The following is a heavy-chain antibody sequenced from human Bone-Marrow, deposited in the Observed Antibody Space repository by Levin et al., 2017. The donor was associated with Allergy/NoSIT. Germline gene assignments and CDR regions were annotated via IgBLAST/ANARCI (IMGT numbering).Heavy chain of an antibody. Sequence: TGGSLRLSCTASGFTFSSYAMSWVRQAPGKGLEWVSVISHVGGSTYYADSVRGRFTISRDNSKSTLYLEMNTLRVDDTALYHCAKMRRGRWLEGYYDHWGQGALVAVSS. D-gene: IGHD4-23*01. CDR1: GFTFSSYA. CDR3: AKMRRGRWLEGYYDH. V-gene: IGHV3-23*01. CDR2: ISHVGGST. J-gene: IGHJ4*02.